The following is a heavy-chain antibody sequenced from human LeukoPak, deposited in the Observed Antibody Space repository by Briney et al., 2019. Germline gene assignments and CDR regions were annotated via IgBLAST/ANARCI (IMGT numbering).Heavy chain of an antibody. CDR2: ISAYNGNT. CDR1: GYTFTSYG. V-gene: IGHV1-18*01. CDR3: ASPMKFKDDSSSYGIDAFDI. J-gene: IGHJ3*02. Sequence: GASVKVSCKASGYTFTSYGISWVRQAPGQGLEWMGWISAYNGNTNYAQKLQGRVTMTTDTSTSTAYMELRSLRSDDTAVYYCASPMKFKDDSSSYGIDAFDIWGQGTMVTVSS. D-gene: IGHD3-22*01.